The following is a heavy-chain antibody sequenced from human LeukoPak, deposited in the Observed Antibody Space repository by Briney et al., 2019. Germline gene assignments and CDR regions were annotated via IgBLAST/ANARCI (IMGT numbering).Heavy chain of an antibody. J-gene: IGHJ4*02. Sequence: SETLSLICAVYGVSFSGYYWSWIRQPPGKGLEWIGEINHSGSTNYNPSLKSRVTISVDTSKNQFSLKLSSVTAADTAVYYCARWTMTTVTYYFDFWGQGTLVTVSS. CDR1: GVSFSGYY. CDR2: INHSGST. V-gene: IGHV4-34*01. CDR3: ARWTMTTVTYYFDF. D-gene: IGHD4-17*01.